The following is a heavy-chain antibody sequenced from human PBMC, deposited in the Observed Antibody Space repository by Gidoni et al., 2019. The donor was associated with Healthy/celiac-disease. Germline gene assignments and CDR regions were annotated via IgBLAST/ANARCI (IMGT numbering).Heavy chain of an antibody. CDR1: GYSFTSYW. Sequence: EVQLVQSGAEVKKPGESLKISCKGSGYSFTSYWIGWVRQMPGKGLEWMGIIYPGDSDTRYSPSFQGQVTISADKSISTAYLQWSSLKASDTAMYYCASFPAGYCSGGSCYSAEYFQHWGQGTLVTVSS. J-gene: IGHJ1*01. CDR2: IYPGDSDT. D-gene: IGHD2-15*01. CDR3: ASFPAGYCSGGSCYSAEYFQH. V-gene: IGHV5-51*03.